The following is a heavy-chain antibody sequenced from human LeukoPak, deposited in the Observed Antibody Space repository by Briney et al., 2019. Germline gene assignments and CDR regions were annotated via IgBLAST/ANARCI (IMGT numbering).Heavy chain of an antibody. CDR1: GGSFSGYY. CDR2: INHSGST. Sequence: SETLSLTCAVYGGSFSGYYWSWIRQPPGKGLEWIGEINHSGSTNYNPSLKSRVTISVDTSKNQFSLKLSSVTAADTAVYYCARDFKLDYWGQGTLVTVSS. CDR3: ARDFKLDY. J-gene: IGHJ4*02. V-gene: IGHV4-34*01.